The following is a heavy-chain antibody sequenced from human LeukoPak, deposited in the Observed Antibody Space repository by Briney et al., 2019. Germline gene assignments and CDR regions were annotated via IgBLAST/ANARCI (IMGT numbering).Heavy chain of an antibody. Sequence: SETLSLTCTVSGGSIRSYHWSWIRQSAGKGLGWIGRIYTSGSTNYNPSLKSRVTMSLDTSKNQFSLKLSSVTAADTAVYYCAREVYSSGWYVDYWGQGTLVTVSS. CDR3: AREVYSSGWYVDY. V-gene: IGHV4-4*07. D-gene: IGHD6-19*01. CDR1: GGSIRSYH. CDR2: IYTSGST. J-gene: IGHJ4*02.